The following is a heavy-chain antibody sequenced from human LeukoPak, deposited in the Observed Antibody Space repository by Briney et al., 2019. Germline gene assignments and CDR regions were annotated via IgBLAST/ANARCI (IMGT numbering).Heavy chain of an antibody. CDR1: GFTFSSYS. J-gene: IGHJ6*02. CDR2: ISSSSTI. Sequence: GGSLRLSCAASGFTFSSYSMNWVRQAPGKGLEWVSYISSSSTIYYADSVKGRFTISRDNAKNSLYLQMNSLRAEDTAVYYCARRSTITIFGVVPYYYYGMDVWGQGTTVTVSS. V-gene: IGHV3-48*01. CDR3: ARRSTITIFGVVPYYYYGMDV. D-gene: IGHD3-3*01.